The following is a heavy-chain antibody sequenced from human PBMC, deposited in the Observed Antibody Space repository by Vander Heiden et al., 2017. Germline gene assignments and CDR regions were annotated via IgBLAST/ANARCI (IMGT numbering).Heavy chain of an antibody. D-gene: IGHD2-2*01. CDR2: ITYAGSNK. J-gene: IGHJ4*02. V-gene: IGHV3-30*01. Sequence: QVQLVESGGGVVKPGRSLRLSCAASGFTCSSSAMHWGRKAPGKGLEWVAVITYAGSNKYYADSVTGRFTISRYNSKNTLYLQMNSLRVEDTAVYYGARDEDYAYYFDYWGQGTLVTVSS. CDR3: ARDEDYAYYFDY. CDR1: GFTCSSSA.